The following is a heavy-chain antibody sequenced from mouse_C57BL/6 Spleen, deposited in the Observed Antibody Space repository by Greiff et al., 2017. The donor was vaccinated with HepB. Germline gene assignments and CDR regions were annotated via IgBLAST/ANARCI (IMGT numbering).Heavy chain of an antibody. J-gene: IGHJ4*01. CDR2: IYPGDGDT. CDR3: ARSEGMVTYAMDY. V-gene: IGHV1-82*01. Sequence: QVQLQQSGPELVKPGASVKISCKASGYAFSSSWMNWVKQRPGKGLEWIGRIYPGDGDTNYNGKFKGKDTLTADKSSSTAYKQLSNLTSEDYAVYFCARSEGMVTYAMDYWGQGTSVTVSS. CDR1: GYAFSSSW. D-gene: IGHD2-2*01.